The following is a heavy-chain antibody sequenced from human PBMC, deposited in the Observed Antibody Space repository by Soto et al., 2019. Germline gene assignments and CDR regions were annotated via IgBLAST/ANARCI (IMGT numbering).Heavy chain of an antibody. D-gene: IGHD5-12*01. CDR3: AKRGVATIPYYYYYMDV. J-gene: IGHJ6*03. Sequence: GGSLRLSCAASGFTFSSYAMSWVRQAPGKGLEWVSAISGSGGSTYYADSVKGRFTISRDNSKNTLYLQMNSLRAEDTAVYYCAKRGVATIPYYYYYMDVWGKGTTVTVSS. CDR1: GFTFSSYA. CDR2: ISGSGGST. V-gene: IGHV3-23*01.